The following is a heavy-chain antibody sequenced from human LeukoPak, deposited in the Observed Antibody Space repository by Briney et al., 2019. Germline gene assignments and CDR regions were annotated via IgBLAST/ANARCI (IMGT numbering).Heavy chain of an antibody. J-gene: IGHJ3*01. Sequence: SETLSLTCVVSAYSISSGYSWGWIRQPPGKGLEWIGSMYPSGTTYYNPSLKSRVTISVDKSKNQFSLKVRFVTAADTAVYYCAKTDYGHYSGFEVWGQGIMVTVSS. D-gene: IGHD4-17*01. CDR1: AYSISSGYS. V-gene: IGHV4-38-2*01. CDR3: AKTDYGHYSGFEV. CDR2: MYPSGTT.